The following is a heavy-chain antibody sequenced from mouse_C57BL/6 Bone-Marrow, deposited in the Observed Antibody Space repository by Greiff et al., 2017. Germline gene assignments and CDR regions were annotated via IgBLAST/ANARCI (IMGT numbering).Heavy chain of an antibody. V-gene: IGHV1-26*01. D-gene: IGHD2-2*01. CDR1: GFTFTDYY. CDR2: LNPNNGGT. CDR3: TRMFLLWLPRRLYYAMDY. J-gene: IGHJ4*01. Sequence: EVQLQQSGPELVKPGASVKISCKASGFTFTDYYMNWVKQSHGKSLEWIGDLNPNNGGTSYNAKFKGKATLTVDTSSRTAYMELRSLTTEDSAVYYCTRMFLLWLPRRLYYAMDYWGQGTSVTVSS.